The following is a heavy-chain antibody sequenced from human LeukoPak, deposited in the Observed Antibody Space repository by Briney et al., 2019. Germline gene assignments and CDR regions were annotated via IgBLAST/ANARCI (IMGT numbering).Heavy chain of an antibody. CDR1: GGSISSSSYY. V-gene: IGHV4-39*01. D-gene: IGHD6-6*01. Sequence: SETLSLTCTVSGGSISSSSYYWGWIRQPPGKGLEWIGSIYYSGSTYYNPSLKSRVTISVDTSKNQFSLKLSSVTAADTAVYYCARQESSSSPYYYYYYMDVWGKGTTVTVSS. CDR3: ARQESSSSPYYYYYYMDV. J-gene: IGHJ6*03. CDR2: IYYSGST.